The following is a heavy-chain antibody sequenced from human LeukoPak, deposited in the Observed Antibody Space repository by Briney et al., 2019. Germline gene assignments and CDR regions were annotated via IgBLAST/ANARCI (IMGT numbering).Heavy chain of an antibody. CDR2: INPNSGGT. V-gene: IGHV1-2*02. J-gene: IGHJ4*02. D-gene: IGHD6-6*01. Sequence: APVKVSCKASGYTFTGYYMHWVRQAPGQGLEWMGWINPNSGGTNYAQKFQGRVTMTRDTSISTAYMELSRLRSDDTAVYYCARSIAARGANDYWGQGTLVTVSS. CDR1: GYTFTGYY. CDR3: ARSIAARGANDY.